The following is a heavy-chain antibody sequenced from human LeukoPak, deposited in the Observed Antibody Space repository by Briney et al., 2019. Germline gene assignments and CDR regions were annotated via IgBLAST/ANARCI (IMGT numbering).Heavy chain of an antibody. V-gene: IGHV3-21*01. J-gene: IGHJ5*02. D-gene: IGHD6-19*01. CDR2: ISSSSSYI. Sequence: GGSLRLSCAASGFTFSSYSMNWVRQAPGKGLEWVSSISSSSSYIYYADSVKGRFTISRDNAKNSLYLQMNSLRAEDTAVYYCARAHMAGKTNWFDPWGQGTLVTVSS. CDR3: ARAHMAGKTNWFDP. CDR1: GFTFSSYS.